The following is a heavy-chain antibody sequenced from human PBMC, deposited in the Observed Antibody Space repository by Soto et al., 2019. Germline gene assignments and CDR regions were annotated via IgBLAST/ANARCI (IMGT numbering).Heavy chain of an antibody. Sequence: LTRTVHHDSLSSASRCWTRLSAEKGMEWIGRIYTSGSTNYNPSLKSRVTMSVDPSKNQSSLKLGSVTGADTAVYYCAREVRRGWYNWFDPWGEGTLVAVS. D-gene: IGHD2-15*01. CDR2: IYTSGST. CDR1: HDSLSSAS. J-gene: IGHJ5*02. V-gene: IGHV4-4*07. CDR3: AREVRRGWYNWFDP.